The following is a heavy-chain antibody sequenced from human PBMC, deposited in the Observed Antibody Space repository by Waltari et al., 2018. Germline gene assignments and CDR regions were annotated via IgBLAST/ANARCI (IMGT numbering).Heavy chain of an antibody. V-gene: IGHV3-48*01. D-gene: IGHD6-6*01. CDR1: GFTFSRYS. J-gene: IGHJ4*02. Sequence: EVQLVASGGGLVQPGGSLRLSCAASGFTFSRYSMNWVRQAPGKGLEWVSYISSSSSTIYYADSVKGRFTISRDNAKNSLYLQMNSLRAEDTAVYYCARDSSSVVDYWGQGTLVTVSS. CDR2: ISSSSSTI. CDR3: ARDSSSVVDY.